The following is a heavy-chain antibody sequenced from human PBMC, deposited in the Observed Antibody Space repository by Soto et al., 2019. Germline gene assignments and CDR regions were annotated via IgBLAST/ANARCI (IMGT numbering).Heavy chain of an antibody. V-gene: IGHV3-74*01. CDR2: INSDGSST. CDR1: GFTFSSYW. D-gene: IGHD3-9*01. Sequence: GGSLRLSCAASGFTFSSYWMHWVRQAPGKGLVWVSRINSDGSSTSYADSVKGRFTISRDNAKNTLYLQMNSLRAEDTAVYYCARGWPPLLRYFAWLSSAFDYWGQGTLVTVSS. J-gene: IGHJ4*02. CDR3: ARGWPPLLRYFAWLSSAFDY.